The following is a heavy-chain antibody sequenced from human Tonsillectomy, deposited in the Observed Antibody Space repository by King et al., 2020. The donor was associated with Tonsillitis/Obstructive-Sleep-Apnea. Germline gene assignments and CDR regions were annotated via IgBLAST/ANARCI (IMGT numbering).Heavy chain of an antibody. Sequence: VQLVESGGGLVQPGGSLRLSCAASGFTFSTYAMSWVRQAPGKGLEWVSAISGSGGSTYYAGSVKGRFTISRDNSKNTLYLQMNSLRAEDTAVYYCAKYQTYYDFWSGSGDYWGQGTLVTVSS. J-gene: IGHJ4*02. V-gene: IGHV3-23*04. CDR3: AKYQTYYDFWSGSGDY. D-gene: IGHD3-3*01. CDR1: GFTFSTYA. CDR2: ISGSGGST.